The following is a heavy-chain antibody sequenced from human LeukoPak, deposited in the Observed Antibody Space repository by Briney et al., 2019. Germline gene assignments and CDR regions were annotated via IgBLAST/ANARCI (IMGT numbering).Heavy chain of an antibody. CDR3: ARDRVGVGGNGWEN. D-gene: IGHD6-19*01. CDR2: INPNSGGT. Sequence: GASVKVSCKASGYTFTGYYMHWVRQAPGQGLEWMGWINPNSGGTNYAQKFQGRVTMTRNTSIGTAYMELSSLRSEDTAAYYCARDRVGVGGNGWENWGQGTLVTVSS. J-gene: IGHJ4*02. CDR1: GYTFTGYY. V-gene: IGHV1-2*02.